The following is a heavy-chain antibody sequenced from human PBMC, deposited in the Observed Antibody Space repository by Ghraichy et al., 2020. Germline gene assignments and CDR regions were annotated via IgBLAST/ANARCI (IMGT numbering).Heavy chain of an antibody. CDR2: INSDGSST. D-gene: IGHD3-16*02. CDR3: ATLTFGGVIVFDY. V-gene: IGHV3-74*01. CDR1: GFTFSSYW. Sequence: GSLRLSCAASGFTFSSYWMHWVRQAPGKGLVWVSRINSDGSSTTYADSVKGRFTISRDNAKNTLYLQMNSLRAEDTAVYYCATLTFGGVIVFDYWGQGTLVTVSS. J-gene: IGHJ4*02.